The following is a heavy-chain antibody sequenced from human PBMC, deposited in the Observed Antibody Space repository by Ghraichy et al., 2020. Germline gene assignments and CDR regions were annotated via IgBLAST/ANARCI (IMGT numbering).Heavy chain of an antibody. CDR1: GFTFSSYA. CDR3: ARYPVVPADKPPYFDY. D-gene: IGHD2-2*02. J-gene: IGHJ4*02. CDR2: ISGSGGST. V-gene: IGHV3-23*01. Sequence: GGSLRLSCAASGFTFSSYAMSWVRQAPGKGLEWVSAISGSGGSTYYADSVKGRFTISRDNSKNTLYLQMNSLRAEDTAVYYCARYPVVPADKPPYFDYWGQGTLVTGSS.